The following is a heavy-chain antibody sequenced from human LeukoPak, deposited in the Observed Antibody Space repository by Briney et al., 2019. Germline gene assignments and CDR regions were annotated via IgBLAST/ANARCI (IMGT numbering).Heavy chain of an antibody. D-gene: IGHD3-9*01. CDR1: GGTFSSYA. CDR2: IIPILGIA. Sequence: SVKVSCKASGGTFSSYAISWVRQAPGQGLEWMGRIIPILGIANYAQKFQGRVTITADESTSTAYMELSSLRSEDTAVYYCASGTYYDILTGYYNSEYYFDYWGQGTLVTVSS. J-gene: IGHJ4*02. CDR3: ASGTYYDILTGYYNSEYYFDY. V-gene: IGHV1-69*04.